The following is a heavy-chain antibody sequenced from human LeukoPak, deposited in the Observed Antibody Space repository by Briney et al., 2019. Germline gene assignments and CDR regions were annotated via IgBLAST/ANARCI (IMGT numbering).Heavy chain of an antibody. Sequence: ASVKVSCKASGYTFTGYYMHWVRQAPGQGLEWMGWINPNSGGTNYAQKFQGWVTMTRDTSISTAYMELSRLRSDDTAVYYCARDHYGSGSYKRKPYGMDVWGQGTTVTVSS. J-gene: IGHJ6*02. D-gene: IGHD3-10*01. CDR2: INPNSGGT. CDR3: ARDHYGSGSYKRKPYGMDV. V-gene: IGHV1-2*04. CDR1: GYTFTGYY.